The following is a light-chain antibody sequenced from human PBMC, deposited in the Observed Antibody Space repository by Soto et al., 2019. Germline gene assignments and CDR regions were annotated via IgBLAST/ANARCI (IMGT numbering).Light chain of an antibody. V-gene: IGLV1-44*01. CDR3: ASWDGSLNVYV. J-gene: IGLJ1*01. CDR2: TNN. CDR1: SSSIGSNS. Sequence: QSVLTQPPSASGTPGQRVTISCSGSSSSIGSNSVNWYQQLPRTAPKVLIYTNNQRPSGVPDRFSGSTSGTSASLAISVLQSKGEADYYRASWDGSLNVYVFGTGTKLTVL.